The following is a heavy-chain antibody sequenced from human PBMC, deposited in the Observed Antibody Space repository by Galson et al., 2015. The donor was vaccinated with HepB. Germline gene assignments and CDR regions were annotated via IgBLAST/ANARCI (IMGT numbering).Heavy chain of an antibody. CDR2: INTNTGNP. CDR1: GYTFNKYA. D-gene: IGHD5-24*01. J-gene: IGHJ5*02. CDR3: ARRDGNDWFDP. Sequence: ASGYTFNKYALNWVRQAPGQGLEWMGLINTNTGNPTYAQGFTGRFVLSLDASVSTTYLQINSLKAEDTAVYYCARRDGNDWFDPWGQGTLVTVSS. V-gene: IGHV7-4-1*02.